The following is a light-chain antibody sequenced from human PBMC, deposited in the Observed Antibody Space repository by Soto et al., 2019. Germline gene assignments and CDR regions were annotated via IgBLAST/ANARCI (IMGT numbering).Light chain of an antibody. V-gene: IGKV3-15*01. CDR1: QSLGGN. CDR3: QPRSSWPVT. J-gene: IGKJ4*01. CDR2: RAS. Sequence: IVMTQGPATLAGSRGDTATRSCRASQSLGGNLAWYQQKPGQGPRLLIFRASSRATGVPARFSGSGSGTEFTLTLRRLEPEDFAVYYCQPRSSWPVTFGGGTKVDI.